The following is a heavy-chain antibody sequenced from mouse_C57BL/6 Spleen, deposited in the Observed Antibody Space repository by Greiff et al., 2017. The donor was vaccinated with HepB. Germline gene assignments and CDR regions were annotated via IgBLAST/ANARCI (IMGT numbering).Heavy chain of an antibody. V-gene: IGHV1-42*01. J-gene: IGHJ4*01. D-gene: IGHD2-1*01. CDR2: INPSTGGT. CDR3: ARRPIYYGLYYAMDY. CDR1: GYSFTGYY. Sequence: VQLQQSGPELVKPGASVKISCKASGYSFTGYYMNWVKQSPEKSLEWIGEINPSTGGTTYNQKFKDKATLTVDKSSSTAYMQLKSLTSEDSAVYDCARRPIYYGLYYAMDYWGQGTSVTVSS.